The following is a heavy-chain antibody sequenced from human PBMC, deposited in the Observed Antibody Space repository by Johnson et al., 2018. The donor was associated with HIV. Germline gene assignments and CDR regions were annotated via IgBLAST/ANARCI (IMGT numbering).Heavy chain of an antibody. D-gene: IGHD1-26*01. CDR2: LRGSGDST. Sequence: VQLVESGGGLVQPGGSLRLSCAASGFTFSSYAMTWVRQAPGKGLEWVSTLRGSGDSTYYADYVKGRFTISRDNSKNTLYLQMNSLRVEDTAIYYCAKGGRGASYYGAFDIWGQGTMVTVSS. V-gene: IGHV3-23*04. J-gene: IGHJ3*02. CDR1: GFTFSSYA. CDR3: AKGGRGASYYGAFDI.